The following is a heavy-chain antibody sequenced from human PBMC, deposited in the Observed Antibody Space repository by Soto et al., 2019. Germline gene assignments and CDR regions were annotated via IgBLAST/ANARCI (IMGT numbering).Heavy chain of an antibody. CDR1: GYTFTSYG. CDR2: IGTAGDP. D-gene: IGHD1-1*01. J-gene: IGHJ6*02. Sequence: SCKASGYTFTSYGLRWLRQATGKGLEWVSAIGTAGDPYYQGSVKGRFTISRENAKNSLYLQMNSLRAGDTAVYYGARVAGGHYGMDVWGQGTTVTVSS. CDR3: ARVAGGHYGMDV. V-gene: IGHV3-13*05.